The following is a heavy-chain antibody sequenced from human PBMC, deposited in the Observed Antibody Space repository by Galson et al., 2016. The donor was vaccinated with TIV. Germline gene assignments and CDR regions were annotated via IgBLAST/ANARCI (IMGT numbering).Heavy chain of an antibody. CDR3: FIGHYSDS. CDR2: IEEDGSET. Sequence: SLRLSCAASGFAFRSFWTSWVRQAPGKGLEWVANIEEDGSETYYVDSVKGRFTISRDNAKNSLHLQMNSLRAEDTAVYYCFIGHYSDSWGQGTLVTVSS. CDR1: GFAFRSFW. J-gene: IGHJ4*02. D-gene: IGHD3-16*02. V-gene: IGHV3-7*01.